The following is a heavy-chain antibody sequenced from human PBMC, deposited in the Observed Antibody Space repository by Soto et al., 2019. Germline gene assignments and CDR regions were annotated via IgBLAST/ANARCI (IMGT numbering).Heavy chain of an antibody. CDR2: IKQDGSEK. D-gene: IGHD2-2*01. J-gene: IGHJ6*03. Sequence: GGSLRLSCAASGFTFSSYWMSWVRQAPGKGQEWVANIKQDGSEKYYVDSVKGRFTISRDNAKNSLYLQMNSLRAEDTAVYYCAREYCISTSCYFYYYYYYMDVWGKGTTVTVSS. CDR1: GFTFSSYW. V-gene: IGHV3-7*01. CDR3: AREYCISTSCYFYYYYYYMDV.